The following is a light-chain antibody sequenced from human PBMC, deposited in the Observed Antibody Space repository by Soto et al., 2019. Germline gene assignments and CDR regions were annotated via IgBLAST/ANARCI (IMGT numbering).Light chain of an antibody. V-gene: IGLV1-47*01. CDR1: SSSIGTNY. CDR2: KNN. J-gene: IGLJ1*01. Sequence: QSVLTQPPSASGTPGQRVTISCSGSSSSIGTNYVYWYQQLPGTAPKLLIYKNNQRPSGVPDRFSGSKSGTSASLAISGLRSEDEADYHCASWDDSLSGYVFGTGTKVTAL. CDR3: ASWDDSLSGYV.